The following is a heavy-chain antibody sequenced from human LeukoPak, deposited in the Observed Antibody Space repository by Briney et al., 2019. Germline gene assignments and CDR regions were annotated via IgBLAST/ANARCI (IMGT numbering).Heavy chain of an antibody. CDR3: AAPDYGGKRQNNWFDP. Sequence: PGGSLRLSCAASGFTFSSYAMSWVRQAPGKGLEWVSAISGSGGSTYYADSVKGRFTISRDNSKNTLYLQMNSLRAEDTAVYYCAAPDYGGKRQNNWFDPWGQGTLVTVSS. J-gene: IGHJ5*02. CDR2: ISGSGGST. CDR1: GFTFSSYA. V-gene: IGHV3-23*01. D-gene: IGHD4-23*01.